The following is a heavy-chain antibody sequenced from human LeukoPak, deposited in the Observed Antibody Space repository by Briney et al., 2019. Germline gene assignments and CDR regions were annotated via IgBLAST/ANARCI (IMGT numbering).Heavy chain of an antibody. CDR1: GFTFSSYS. V-gene: IGHV3-21*01. D-gene: IGHD3-3*01. J-gene: IGHJ4*02. CDR2: ISSSNYI. Sequence: GGSLRLSCAASGFTFSSYSMNWVRQAPGKGLEWVSSISSSNYIYYADSVKGRFTISRDNAKNSLYLQMNSLRAEDTAVYYCAREEYYDFWSGFDYWGQGTLVTVSS. CDR3: AREEYYDFWSGFDY.